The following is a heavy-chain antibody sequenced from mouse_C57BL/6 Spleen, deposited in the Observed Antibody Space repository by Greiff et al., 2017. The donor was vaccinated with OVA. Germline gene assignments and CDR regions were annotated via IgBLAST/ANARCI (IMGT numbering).Heavy chain of an antibody. Sequence: VQLQQSGAELVRPGASVTLSCKASGYTFTDYEMHWVKQTPVHGLEWIGAIDPETGGTDYNQKFKGKAILTADKSSSTAYMELRSLTSEDSAVYYCTRSDTTVVAGFDYWGQGTTLTVSS. CDR3: TRSDTTVVAGFDY. CDR1: GYTFTDYE. D-gene: IGHD1-1*01. V-gene: IGHV1-15*01. CDR2: IDPETGGT. J-gene: IGHJ2*01.